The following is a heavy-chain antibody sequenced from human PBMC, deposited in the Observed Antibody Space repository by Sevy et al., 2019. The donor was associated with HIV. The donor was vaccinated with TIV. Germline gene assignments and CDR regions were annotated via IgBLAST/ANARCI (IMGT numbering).Heavy chain of an antibody. V-gene: IGHV3-53*01. D-gene: IGHD4-17*01. Sequence: GGSLRLSCAASGFTVSTNYMSWVRQAPGKGLEWVSVIYSGGNTYYADSVKGRLTISREKSKNTLYLQMNTLTPEDTAMYYCAREYDGDYLYYFDSWGQGTLVTVSS. CDR2: IYSGGNT. CDR1: GFTVSTNY. J-gene: IGHJ4*02. CDR3: AREYDGDYLYYFDS.